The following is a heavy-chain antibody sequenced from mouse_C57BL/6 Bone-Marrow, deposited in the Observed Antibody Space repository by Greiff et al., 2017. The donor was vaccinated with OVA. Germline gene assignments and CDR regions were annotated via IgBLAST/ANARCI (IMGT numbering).Heavy chain of an antibody. Sequence: VQLQRSGAELVKPGASVKLSCKASGYTFTSYWMHWVKQRPGQGLEWIGYINPSSGYTKYNQKFKDKATLTADKSSSTAYMQLSSLTHEDSAVYSCANTWFAYWGKGTLVTVSA. CDR3: ANTWFAY. CDR2: INPSSGYT. V-gene: IGHV1-7*01. CDR1: GYTFTSYW. J-gene: IGHJ3*01.